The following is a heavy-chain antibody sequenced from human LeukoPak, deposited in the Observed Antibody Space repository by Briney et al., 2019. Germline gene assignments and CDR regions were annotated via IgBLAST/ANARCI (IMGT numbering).Heavy chain of an antibody. CDR1: GYSFTSYW. J-gene: IGHJ6*03. D-gene: IGHD1-1*01. CDR3: ARSNWNDVPYYYYYMDV. Sequence: GESLKISCKGSGYSFTSYWIGWVRQMPGKGLEWMGIIYPGDSDTRYSPSFQGQVTISADKSISTAYLQWSSLKASDTAMYYCARSNWNDVPYYYYYMDVWGKGTTVTVSS. CDR2: IYPGDSDT. V-gene: IGHV5-51*01.